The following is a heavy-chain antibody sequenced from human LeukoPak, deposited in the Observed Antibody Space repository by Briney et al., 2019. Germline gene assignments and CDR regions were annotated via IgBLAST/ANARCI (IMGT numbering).Heavy chain of an antibody. D-gene: IGHD6-6*01. CDR3: ARDQEYSSSADAFDI. CDR1: GYTFTSYA. CDR2: ISAYNGNT. J-gene: IGHJ3*02. Sequence: GASVKVSCKASGYTFTSYAISWVRQAPGQGLEWMGWISAYNGNTNYAQKLQGRVTMTTDTSTSTAYMELRSLRSEDTAVYYCARDQEYSSSADAFDIWGHGTMVTASS. V-gene: IGHV1-18*01.